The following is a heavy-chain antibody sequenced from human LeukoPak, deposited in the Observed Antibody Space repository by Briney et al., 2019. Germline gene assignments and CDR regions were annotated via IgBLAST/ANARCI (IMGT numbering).Heavy chain of an antibody. J-gene: IGHJ4*02. CDR2: ISAYNGDT. CDR1: GYTFTNYG. D-gene: IGHD2-15*01. Sequence: GASVKVSCKASGYTFTNYGISWVRQAPGQGLEWMGWISAYNGDTNYAQSLQGRVTMTTDTSTSTAYMDLSSLRSDDTAVYYCAREIYGRFDNWGQGTLVTVSS. CDR3: AREIYGRFDN. V-gene: IGHV1-18*01.